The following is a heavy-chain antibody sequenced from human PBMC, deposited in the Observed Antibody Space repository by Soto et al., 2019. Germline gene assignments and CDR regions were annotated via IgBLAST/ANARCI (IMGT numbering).Heavy chain of an antibody. V-gene: IGHV2-5*02. D-gene: IGHD2-2*01. CDR2: IYWDDDK. J-gene: IGHJ5*02. CDR1: GFSLSTSGVG. Sequence: SGPTLVNPTQTLTLTFTFSGFSLSTSGVGVGWIRQPPGKALEWLALIYWDDDKWYSPSLKSRLTVTKDTSKSQVVLTMTNLDPVDTATYYCAHSPPSTSLRRWFDPWGQGTLVTVSS. CDR3: AHSPPSTSLRRWFDP.